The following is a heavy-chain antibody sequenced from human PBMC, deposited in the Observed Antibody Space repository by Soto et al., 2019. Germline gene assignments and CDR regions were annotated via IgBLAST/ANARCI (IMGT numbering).Heavy chain of an antibody. CDR2: ISPDGGNQ. CDR1: VFIFSDYA. D-gene: IGHD6-6*01. CDR3: ARENSRIAPRLFQH. V-gene: IGHV3-30-3*01. Sequence: WWSLRLSCFASVFIFSDYAMHWARQAPGKGLVWVALISPDGGNQYYSESAKGRFTISRDNSKNTLYLQMNDLRPDDTALYYCARENSRIAPRLFQHWGHGSLVTVSS. J-gene: IGHJ1*01.